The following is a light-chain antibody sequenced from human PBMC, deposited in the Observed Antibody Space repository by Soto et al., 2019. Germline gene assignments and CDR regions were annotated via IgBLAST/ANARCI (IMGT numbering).Light chain of an antibody. J-gene: IGLJ1*01. CDR2: SNN. V-gene: IGLV1-44*01. Sequence: QSVLTQPPSASGTPGQRVTISCSGSSSNIGSNTVNWYQQLPGTAPKLLIYSNNQRPSGLPDRFSGSKSGTSASLAISGLQSEDEADYYCAAWDDSLNGYVFGPGTKLTVL. CDR1: SSNIGSNT. CDR3: AAWDDSLNGYV.